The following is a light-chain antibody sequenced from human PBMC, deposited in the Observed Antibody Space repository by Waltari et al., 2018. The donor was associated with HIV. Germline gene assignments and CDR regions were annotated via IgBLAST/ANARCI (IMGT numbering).Light chain of an antibody. Sequence: QSVLTQPPSVSGAPGQRVTISCTGSSSNIGAGYDVHWYQQLPGTAPKLLIYGNSNRPSGVPDRFSGSKSGTSASLAITGLQAEDEADYYCQSYDSSLSGGVFGG. J-gene: IGLJ2*01. V-gene: IGLV1-40*01. CDR2: GNS. CDR1: SSNIGAGYD. CDR3: QSYDSSLSGGV.